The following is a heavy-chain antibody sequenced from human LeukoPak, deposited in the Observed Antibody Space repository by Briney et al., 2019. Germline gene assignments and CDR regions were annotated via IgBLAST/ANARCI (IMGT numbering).Heavy chain of an antibody. CDR3: AILSVAGLFDY. Sequence: GESLKISCKGSGYSFTSYWIGWVRQMPGKGLEWMGIIHPGDSDTRYSPSFQGRVTISADKSISTAYLQWSSLKASDAAMYYCAILSVAGLFDYWGQGTLVTVSS. D-gene: IGHD3-10*01. J-gene: IGHJ4*02. CDR2: IHPGDSDT. V-gene: IGHV5-51*01. CDR1: GYSFTSYW.